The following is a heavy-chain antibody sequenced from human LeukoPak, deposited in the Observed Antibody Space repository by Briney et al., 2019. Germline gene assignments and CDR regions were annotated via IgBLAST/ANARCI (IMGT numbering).Heavy chain of an antibody. CDR2: ISYDGSNK. CDR3: AKDSALGPADY. D-gene: IGHD7-27*01. V-gene: IGHV3-30*18. CDR1: GFTFSSYG. J-gene: IGHJ4*02. Sequence: GGSLRLSCAASGFTFSSYGMHWARQAPGKGLEWVAVISYDGSNKYYADSVKGRFTISRDNSKNTLYLQMNSLRAEDTAVYYCAKDSALGPADYWGQGTLVTVSS.